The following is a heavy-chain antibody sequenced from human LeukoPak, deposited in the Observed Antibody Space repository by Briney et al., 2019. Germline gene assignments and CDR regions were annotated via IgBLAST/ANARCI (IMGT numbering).Heavy chain of an antibody. CDR2: INHGGSEK. CDR1: GFSFSGYW. Sequence: GGSLRLSCAACGFSFSGYWMSWARQAPGKGLEWVALINHGGSEKYYVDSVKGRFTISRDNSKNTLYLQMNSLRAEDTAVYYCARERNGHPFDYWGQGTLVTVSS. CDR3: ARERNGHPFDY. D-gene: IGHD1-1*01. J-gene: IGHJ4*02. V-gene: IGHV3-7*01.